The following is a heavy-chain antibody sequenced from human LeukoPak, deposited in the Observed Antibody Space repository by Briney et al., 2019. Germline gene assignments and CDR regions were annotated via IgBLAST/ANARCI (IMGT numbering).Heavy chain of an antibody. CDR1: GFTFRSYA. CDR3: AKQVCGADCYYYYGMDV. J-gene: IGHJ6*02. CDR2: ISYSSTST. D-gene: IGHD2-21*02. V-gene: IGHV3-23*01. Sequence: GGSLRLSCAASGFTFRSYAMTSVRQAPGKGLEWVSSISYSSTSTYYADSVKDRFTISRDNSKNTLYLQMNSLRAEDTDVYYCAKQVCGADCYYYYGMDVWGQGTTVTVSS.